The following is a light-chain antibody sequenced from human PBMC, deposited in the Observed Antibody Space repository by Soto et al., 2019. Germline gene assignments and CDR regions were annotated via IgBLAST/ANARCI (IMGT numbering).Light chain of an antibody. V-gene: IGLV1-44*01. J-gene: IGLJ2*01. Sequence: QSVLTQPRSASGTPGQRVTISCSGSSSNIGSNAVNWYQQLPGTAPKLLIYSTNQRPSGVPARFSGSKTGTSASLAISGLQYADEADYYCAAWDDGLNGPVFGGGTQLTVL. CDR1: SSNIGSNA. CDR3: AAWDDGLNGPV. CDR2: STN.